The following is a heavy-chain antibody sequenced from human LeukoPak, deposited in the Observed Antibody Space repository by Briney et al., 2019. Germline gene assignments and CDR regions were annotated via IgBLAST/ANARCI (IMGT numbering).Heavy chain of an antibody. Sequence: PSETLSLTCTVSGYSISSGYFWGWIRQPPGKGLEWIAIIHSGESPYYSPSLESRVTMAIDTSKNQLSLKLNSVTAADTALYYCARGGSSWYFYWGQGTLVTVSS. D-gene: IGHD6-13*01. CDR1: GYSISSGYF. CDR2: IHSGESP. V-gene: IGHV4-38-2*02. CDR3: ARGGSSWYFY. J-gene: IGHJ4*02.